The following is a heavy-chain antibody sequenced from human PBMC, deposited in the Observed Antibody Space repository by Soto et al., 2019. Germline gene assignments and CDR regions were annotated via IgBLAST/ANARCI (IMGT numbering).Heavy chain of an antibody. Sequence: QVQLQQWGAGLLKPSETLSLTCAVYGGSFSGYYWTWIRQPPGTGLEWIGEINHSGSTHYNPSLKSRVTISVDTSKNQFSLKLTSVTAADTAVYYCARAKITGLFDYWGQGTLVTVSS. V-gene: IGHV4-34*01. CDR2: INHSGST. D-gene: IGHD2-8*02. CDR3: ARAKITGLFDY. J-gene: IGHJ4*02. CDR1: GGSFSGYY.